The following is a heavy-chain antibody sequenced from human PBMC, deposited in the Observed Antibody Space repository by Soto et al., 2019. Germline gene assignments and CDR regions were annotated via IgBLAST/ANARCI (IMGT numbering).Heavy chain of an antibody. Sequence: KPSETLSLTCTVSGGSISDISYCWGWIRQPPGKGLQWIGCMFYSGATYYNPSLKNRVTLSVDTSNNEFSLKLVSVTAPDTAVYYCARHKSGSDWLDPWGQGXLVTVSS. CDR3: ARHKSGSDWLDP. D-gene: IGHD2-15*01. CDR1: GGSISDISYC. V-gene: IGHV4-39*01. CDR2: MFYSGAT. J-gene: IGHJ5*02.